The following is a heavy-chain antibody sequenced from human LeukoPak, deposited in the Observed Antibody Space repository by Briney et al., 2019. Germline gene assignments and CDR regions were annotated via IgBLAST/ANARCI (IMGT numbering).Heavy chain of an antibody. CDR2: INPNSGGT. V-gene: IGHV1-2*02. CDR1: GYTFTGYY. Sequence: GASVKVSCKASGYTFTGYYMHWVRQAPGQGLEWMGWINPNSGGTNYAQKFQGRVTMTRDTSISTAYMELSRLRSDDTAVYYCARAKSKYYDILTGHSLDYWGQGTLVTVSS. D-gene: IGHD3-9*01. J-gene: IGHJ4*02. CDR3: ARAKSKYYDILTGHSLDY.